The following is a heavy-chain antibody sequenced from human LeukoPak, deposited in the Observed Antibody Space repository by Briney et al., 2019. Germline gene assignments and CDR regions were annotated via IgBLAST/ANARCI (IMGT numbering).Heavy chain of an antibody. CDR2: INPNSGGT. J-gene: IGHJ4*02. CDR1: GYTFIGYY. D-gene: IGHD4-23*01. V-gene: IGHV1-2*02. Sequence: GASVTVSCKATGYTFIGYYMHWVRQAPGQGLEWMGWINPNSGGTNYAQKFQGRVTMTRDTSISTAYMELSRLRSHAGAAYYSARVDYGGNSRDYWGQGTLVTVSS. CDR3: ARVDYGGNSRDY.